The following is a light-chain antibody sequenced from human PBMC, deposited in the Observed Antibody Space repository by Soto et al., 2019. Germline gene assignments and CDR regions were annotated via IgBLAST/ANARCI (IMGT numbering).Light chain of an antibody. V-gene: IGLV2-8*01. CDR2: EVS. Sequence: QSALTQPPSASGSPGQSVTISCTGTSSDVGGYNYVSWYQQHPGKAPKLMIYEVSKRPSGVPDRCSGSKSGNTASLTVSGLQSEDEADYEGSSYAGSNTVVFGGGTKQTDL. CDR1: SSDVGGYNY. J-gene: IGLJ2*01. CDR3: SSYAGSNTVV.